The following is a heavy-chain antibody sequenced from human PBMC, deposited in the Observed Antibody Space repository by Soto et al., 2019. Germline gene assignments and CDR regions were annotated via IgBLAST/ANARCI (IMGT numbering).Heavy chain of an antibody. J-gene: IGHJ6*03. CDR1: GGSISSYY. V-gene: IGHV4-59*01. CDR2: IYYSGGT. D-gene: IGHD3-10*01. Sequence: QVQLQESGPGLVKPSETLSLTCTVSGGSISSYYWSWIRQPPGKGLEWIGYIYYSGGTNYNPSLKSRVTISVDTSKYQFSLKLSSVTAADTAVYYCARSGRYYYYMDVWGKGTTVTVSS. CDR3: ARSGRYYYYMDV.